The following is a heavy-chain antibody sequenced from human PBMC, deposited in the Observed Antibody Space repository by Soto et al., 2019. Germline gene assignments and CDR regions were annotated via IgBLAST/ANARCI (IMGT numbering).Heavy chain of an antibody. CDR3: TRDKLLTGDALDI. Sequence: GGSLRLSCTASGFTFGDYAMSWFRQAPGKGLEWVGFIRSKAYGETTEYAASVKGRFTISRDESNSIAYLQMNSQKTEDTAVYYCTRDKLLTGDALDIWGHGTMVTASS. CDR1: GFTFGDYA. D-gene: IGHD7-27*01. J-gene: IGHJ3*02. V-gene: IGHV3-49*03. CDR2: IRSKAYGETT.